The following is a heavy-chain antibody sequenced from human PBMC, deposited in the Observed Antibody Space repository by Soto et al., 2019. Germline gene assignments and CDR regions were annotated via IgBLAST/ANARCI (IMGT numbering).Heavy chain of an antibody. CDR1: GGSISSGGYY. J-gene: IGHJ4*02. D-gene: IGHD3-22*01. CDR2: IYYNGST. V-gene: IGHV4-31*03. CDR3: ARVRYYYDSSGYYYPHFDY. Sequence: SETLSLTCTVSGGSISSGGYYWSWIRQHPGKGLEWIGYIYYNGSTYYNPSLKSRVTISVDTSKNQFSLKLSSVTAADTAVYYCARVRYYYDSSGYYYPHFDYWGQGTLVTVSS.